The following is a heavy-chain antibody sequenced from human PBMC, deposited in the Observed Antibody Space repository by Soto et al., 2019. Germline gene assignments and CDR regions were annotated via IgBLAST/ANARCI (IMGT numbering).Heavy chain of an antibody. D-gene: IGHD2-15*01. CDR3: AKDLNHCSGGSCYGLDV. CDR2: ISYDGSDK. V-gene: IGHV3-30*18. Sequence: QVQLVESGGGVVQPGRSLRLSCAASGFTFSSYGMHWVRQAPGKGLEWVTIISYDGSDKYYADSVKGRFTISRDNSKNTLYLKMNSLRAEDTAVYYCAKDLNHCSGGSCYGLDVWGQGTTVTVSS. CDR1: GFTFSSYG. J-gene: IGHJ6*02.